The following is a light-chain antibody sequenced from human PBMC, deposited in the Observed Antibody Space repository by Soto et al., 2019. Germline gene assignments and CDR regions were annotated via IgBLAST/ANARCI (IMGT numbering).Light chain of an antibody. CDR1: SSDVGGYNY. Sequence: QSALTQPASVSGSPGPSITISCTGTSSDVGGYNYVSWYQQLPGKAPKLLIYDVTNRPSGVSNRFSGSKSGNTASLTISGLQAEDEADYYCSSYTSSNTVVFGGGTKLAVL. J-gene: IGLJ2*01. CDR2: DVT. CDR3: SSYTSSNTVV. V-gene: IGLV2-14*03.